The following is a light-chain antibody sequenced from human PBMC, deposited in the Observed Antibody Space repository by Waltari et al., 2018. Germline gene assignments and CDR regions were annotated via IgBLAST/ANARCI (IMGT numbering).Light chain of an antibody. CDR2: GAS. J-gene: IGKJ1*01. CDR3: QQYNNWPPWT. Sequence: EIVMTQSPATLSVSPGERATLSCRASQSVSSNLAWYQQKPGQAPRLLNYGASTRATGIPARVSGSGSGTEFTLTISSLQSEDFAVYYCQQYNNWPPWTFGQGTKVEIK. V-gene: IGKV3-15*01. CDR1: QSVSSN.